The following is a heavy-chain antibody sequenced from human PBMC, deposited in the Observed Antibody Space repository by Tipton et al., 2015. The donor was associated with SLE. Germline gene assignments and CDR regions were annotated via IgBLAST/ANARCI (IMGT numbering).Heavy chain of an antibody. V-gene: IGHV4-34*01. Sequence: LRLSCAVYGGSFSGYYWSWIRQPPGKGLEWIGEINHSGSTNYNPSLKSRVTISVDTSKNQFSLKLSSVTAADTAVYYCGSTLGYCTNGVCPRGYFQHWGQGTLVTVSS. CDR2: INHSGST. D-gene: IGHD2-8*01. CDR3: GSTLGYCTNGVCPRGYFQH. CDR1: GGSFSGYY. J-gene: IGHJ1*01.